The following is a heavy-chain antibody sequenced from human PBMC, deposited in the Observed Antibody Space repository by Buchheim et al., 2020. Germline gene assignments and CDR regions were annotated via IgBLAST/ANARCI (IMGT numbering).Heavy chain of an antibody. CDR2: LSATGGST. J-gene: IGHJ6*02. D-gene: IGHD2-8*01. CDR1: GFTFSSYA. CDR3: AKRQYCTSGVCYVPAGYYYYGMDV. Sequence: EVQLLESGGGLVQPGGSLRLSCAASGFTFSSYAMNWVRQAPGKGLEWVSGLSATGGSTYYADSVKGRFTIPRDNSKTTLYLLMNSLRAEDTAVYYCAKRQYCTSGVCYVPAGYYYYGMDVWGQGTT. V-gene: IGHV3-23*01.